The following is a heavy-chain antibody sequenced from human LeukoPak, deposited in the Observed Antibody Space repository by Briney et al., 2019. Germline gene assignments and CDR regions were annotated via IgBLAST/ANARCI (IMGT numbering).Heavy chain of an antibody. CDR1: GFTFRNLG. CDR2: IENDGTTK. J-gene: IGHJ6*03. Sequence: HPGGSLRLSCPASGFTFRNLGMHWVRQAPGKGLEWVAFIENDGTTKYYADSVKGRFSISRDNSQNTVSLQVNNLKTEDTALYYCAKTSLSDGSGHYYYMDVWGKGTTVTVSS. V-gene: IGHV3-30*02. D-gene: IGHD3-3*01. CDR3: AKTSLSDGSGHYYYMDV.